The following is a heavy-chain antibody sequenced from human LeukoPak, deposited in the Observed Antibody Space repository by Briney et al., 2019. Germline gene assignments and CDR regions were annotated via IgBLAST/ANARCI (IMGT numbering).Heavy chain of an antibody. V-gene: IGHV3-20*04. D-gene: IGHD3-3*01. Sequence: PGGSLRLSCAASGFTFDDYGMSWVRQAPGKGLEWVSGINWNGGSTGYADSVKGRFTISRDNSKNTLYLQMDSLRPEDTAVYYCVRGGKESFDFWSGAYWGQGTLVAVTS. CDR1: GFTFDDYG. CDR2: INWNGGST. CDR3: VRGGKESFDFWSGAY. J-gene: IGHJ4*02.